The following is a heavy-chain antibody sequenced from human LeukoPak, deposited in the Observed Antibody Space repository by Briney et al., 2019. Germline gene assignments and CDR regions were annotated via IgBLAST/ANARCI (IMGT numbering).Heavy chain of an antibody. D-gene: IGHD3-16*01. CDR1: GFTFSSYA. CDR3: ARDMITFGGVPFDY. V-gene: IGHV3-48*01. J-gene: IGHJ4*02. CDR2: ISSSSSTI. Sequence: GGSLRLSCAASGFTFSSYAMSWVRQAPGKGLEWVSYISSSSSTIYYADSVKGRFTISRDNAKNSLYLQMNSLRAEDTAVYYCARDMITFGGVPFDYWGQGTLVTVSS.